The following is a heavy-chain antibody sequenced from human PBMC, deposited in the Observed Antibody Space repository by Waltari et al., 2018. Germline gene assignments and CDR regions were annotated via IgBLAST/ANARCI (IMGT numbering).Heavy chain of an antibody. J-gene: IGHJ4*02. CDR1: GFTFSSYW. D-gene: IGHD3-10*01. V-gene: IGHV3-7*01. Sequence: EVQLVESGGGLVQPGGSLRLSCAASGFTFSSYWMSWVRQAPGKGLEWVANIKQDGSEKYYVDSVKGRFTITRDNAKNSLYLQMNSLRAEDTAVYYCARVRKITMVRGVIIPDYWGQGTLVTVSS. CDR3: ARVRKITMVRGVIIPDY. CDR2: IKQDGSEK.